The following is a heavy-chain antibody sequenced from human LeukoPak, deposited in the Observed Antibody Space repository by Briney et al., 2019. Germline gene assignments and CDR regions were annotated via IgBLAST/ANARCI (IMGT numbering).Heavy chain of an antibody. D-gene: IGHD3-10*01. CDR1: GGSITSYY. CDR3: AGRPSYHGSHYFDY. V-gene: IGHV4-59*01. CDR2: MYYSGSA. Sequence: SETLSLTCIVSGGSITSYYWSWIRQPPGKGLEWIGYMYYSGSANYNPSLKSRVIISVDTSKNQFSLKLRSVTAADTAVYFCAGRPSYHGSHYFDYWGQGTLVTVSS. J-gene: IGHJ4*02.